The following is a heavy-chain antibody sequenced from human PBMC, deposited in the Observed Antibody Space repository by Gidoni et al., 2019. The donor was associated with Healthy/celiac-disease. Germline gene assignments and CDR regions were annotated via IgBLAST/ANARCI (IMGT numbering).Heavy chain of an antibody. CDR2: IYYSGST. CDR1: GGSILSSRYY. D-gene: IGHD6-6*01. Sequence: QLQLQESGPGLVTPSETLSLTCTVSGGSILSSRYYWGWIRQPPGKGLEWIGSIYYSGSTYYNPSRKSRVTISVDTSKNQFSLKLSSVTAADTAVYYCARGIAARLPRHDDWGQGTLVTVSS. V-gene: IGHV4-39*01. J-gene: IGHJ4*02. CDR3: ARGIAARLPRHDD.